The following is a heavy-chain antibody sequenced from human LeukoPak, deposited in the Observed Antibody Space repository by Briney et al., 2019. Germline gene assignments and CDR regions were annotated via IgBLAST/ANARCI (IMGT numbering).Heavy chain of an antibody. CDR2: IKPDGTTK. Sequence: TGGSLRLSCAASGFPFSSYSMTWVRQAPGKGLEWVANIKPDGTTKFYADSVKGRFTISRDNALNSLYLQMNSLRAEDTAIYYCARSIPYGTTWYGRSDYWGQGTLVTVSS. CDR3: ARSIPYGTTWYGRSDY. D-gene: IGHD6-13*01. J-gene: IGHJ4*02. V-gene: IGHV3-7*03. CDR1: GFPFSSYS.